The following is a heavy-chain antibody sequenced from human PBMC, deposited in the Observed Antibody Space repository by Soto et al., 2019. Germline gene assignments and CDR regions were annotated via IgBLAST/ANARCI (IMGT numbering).Heavy chain of an antibody. CDR2: IKQDGSEK. J-gene: IGHJ6*02. CDR1: GFTFSSYW. Sequence: HPGGSLRLSCAASGFTFSSYWMSWVRQAPGKGLEWVANIKQDGSEKYYVDSVKGRFTISRDNAKNSLYLQMNSLRAEDTAVYYCARDPQVSACSGGSCYFDYSYGMDVWGQGTTVTVSS. V-gene: IGHV3-7*03. D-gene: IGHD2-15*01. CDR3: ARDPQVSACSGGSCYFDYSYGMDV.